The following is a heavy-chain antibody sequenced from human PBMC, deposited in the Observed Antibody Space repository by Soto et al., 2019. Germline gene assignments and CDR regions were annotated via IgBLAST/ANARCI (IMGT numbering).Heavy chain of an antibody. CDR1: GFSFSAYS. D-gene: IGHD3-10*01. J-gene: IGHJ4*02. Sequence: GWSLRLSCAASGFSFSAYSMNWVRQAPGKGLEWIAYTSTSSTTKYYADSVRGRFSISRDNANDLLYLDMDKLRDEDTGIYYFAGSYSSRNWLFDYRGLGTPVSVSS. V-gene: IGHV3-48*02. CDR3: AGSYSSRNWLFDY. CDR2: TSTSSTTK.